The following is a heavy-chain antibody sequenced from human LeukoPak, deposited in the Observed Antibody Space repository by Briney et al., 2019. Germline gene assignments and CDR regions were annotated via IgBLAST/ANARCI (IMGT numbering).Heavy chain of an antibody. Sequence: SETLSLTCAVYGGSFSGYYWSWIRQPPGKGLEWIGYIYYSGSTNYNPSLKSRVTISVDTSKNQFSLKLSSVTAADTAVYYCARAAPGPYGMDVWGQGTTVTVSS. V-gene: IGHV4-59*01. D-gene: IGHD6-6*01. CDR1: GGSFSGYY. CDR2: IYYSGST. CDR3: ARAAPGPYGMDV. J-gene: IGHJ6*02.